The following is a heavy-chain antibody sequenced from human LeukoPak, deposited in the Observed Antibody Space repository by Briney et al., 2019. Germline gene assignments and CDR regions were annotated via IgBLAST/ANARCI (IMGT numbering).Heavy chain of an antibody. J-gene: IGHJ4*02. D-gene: IGHD3-22*01. CDR2: IIPMFGTA. CDR3: ARGWDYDSGGRPTAYVY. V-gene: IGHV1-69*13. CDR1: GYTFTSYA. Sequence: GASVKVSCKASGYTFTSYAMNWVRQAPGQGLEWMGGIIPMFGTANYAQKFQGKVTITADESTSTAYMELRSLRSEDTAVYYCARGWDYDSGGRPTAYVYWGQGTLVTVSS.